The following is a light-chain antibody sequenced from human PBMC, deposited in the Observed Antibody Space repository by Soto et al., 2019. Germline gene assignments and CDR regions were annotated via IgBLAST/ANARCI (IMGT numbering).Light chain of an antibody. Sequence: VLTQSPGTLSLSPGERATLSCRTSQSVSNNYLAWCQQRPGQAPRLLIYGASTRAAGIPDRFSGSGSGTDFTLTISSLEPEDFAVYYCQQYGNSPRTFGQGTK. V-gene: IGKV3-20*01. CDR2: GAS. CDR1: QSVSNNY. CDR3: QQYGNSPRT. J-gene: IGKJ1*01.